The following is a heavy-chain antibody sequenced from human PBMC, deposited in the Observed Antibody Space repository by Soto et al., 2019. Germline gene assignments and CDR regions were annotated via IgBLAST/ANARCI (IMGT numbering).Heavy chain of an antibody. V-gene: IGHV4-34*01. D-gene: IGHD6-6*01. Sequence: SETLSLTCAVYGGSFSGYYWSWIRQPPGKGLEWIGEINHSGSTNYNPSLKSRVTISVETSKNQFSLKLSSVTAADTAVYYCASLIIEYSSSSKGNQYYFDYWGQGTLVTVSS. CDR3: ASLIIEYSSSSKGNQYYFDY. J-gene: IGHJ4*02. CDR2: INHSGST. CDR1: GGSFSGYY.